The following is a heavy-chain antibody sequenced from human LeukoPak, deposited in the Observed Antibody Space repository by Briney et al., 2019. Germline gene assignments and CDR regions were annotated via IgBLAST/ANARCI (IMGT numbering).Heavy chain of an antibody. Sequence: PSETLSLTCTVSGGSISSYYWSWIRQPPGKGLEWIGYIYYSGSTNYNPSLKSRVTISVDTSKNQFSLKLSSVTAADTAVYYCARVTLSGYSYGYEDYWGQGTLVTVSS. D-gene: IGHD5-18*01. CDR1: GGSISSYY. J-gene: IGHJ4*02. CDR2: IYYSGST. CDR3: ARVTLSGYSYGYEDY. V-gene: IGHV4-59*01.